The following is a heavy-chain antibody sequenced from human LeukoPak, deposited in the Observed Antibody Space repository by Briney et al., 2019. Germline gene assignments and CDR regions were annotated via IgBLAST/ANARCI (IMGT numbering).Heavy chain of an antibody. CDR2: ISSSSSYI. CDR1: GFTFSSYS. J-gene: IGHJ4*02. CDR3: ARDHGFTGSWYGNYYFDY. D-gene: IGHD6-13*01. V-gene: IGHV3-21*01. Sequence: TGGSLRLSCAASGFTFSSYSMNWVRQAPGKGLEWVSSISSSSSYIYYADSVKGRFTISRDNAKNTLYLQMNSLRAEDTAVYYCARDHGFTGSWYGNYYFDYWGQGTLVTVSS.